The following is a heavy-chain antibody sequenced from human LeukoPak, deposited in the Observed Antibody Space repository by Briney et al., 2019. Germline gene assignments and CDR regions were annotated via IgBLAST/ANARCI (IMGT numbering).Heavy chain of an antibody. Sequence: GGSLRLSCAASGFIFSDYYMGWVRQAPGKGLEWVSYISNKGSSSTTYYADSAKGRFTISRDDAQNSLYLQMNSLRADDTAVYYCAKDILAAGLFFDYWGQGILATVSS. J-gene: IGHJ4*02. CDR2: ISNKGSSSTT. D-gene: IGHD6-13*01. V-gene: IGHV3-11*01. CDR1: GFIFSDYY. CDR3: AKDILAAGLFFDY.